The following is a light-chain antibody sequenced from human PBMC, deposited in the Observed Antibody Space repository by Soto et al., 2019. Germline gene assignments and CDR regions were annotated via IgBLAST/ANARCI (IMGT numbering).Light chain of an antibody. V-gene: IGKV3-15*01. CDR1: QSVSSD. CDR2: GAS. Sequence: IVITQSPATLSVSSGERATLSCRASQSVSSDLAWYQQKPGQAPRLLIYGASTRATAIPARFSGSGSGTEFTLTISSLQSEDFAVYYCQQYNKWPRTFGQGT. J-gene: IGKJ1*01. CDR3: QQYNKWPRT.